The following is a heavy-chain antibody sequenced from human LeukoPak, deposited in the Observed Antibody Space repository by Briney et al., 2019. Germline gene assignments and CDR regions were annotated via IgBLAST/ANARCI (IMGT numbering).Heavy chain of an antibody. Sequence: ASVKVSCKASGYTFTGYHMHWVRQAPGQGLEWMGWINPNTGDTNYAQKFQGRVTMTRDTSITTAYMELSGLRSDDTAVYYCARGGTDEYFQHWGQGTLVTVSS. J-gene: IGHJ1*01. CDR3: ARGGTDEYFQH. D-gene: IGHD1-26*01. V-gene: IGHV1-2*02. CDR2: INPNTGDT. CDR1: GYTFTGYH.